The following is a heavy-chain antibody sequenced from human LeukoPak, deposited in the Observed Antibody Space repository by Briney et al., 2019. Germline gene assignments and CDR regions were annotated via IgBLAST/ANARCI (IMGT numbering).Heavy chain of an antibody. CDR2: ISGSGGST. CDR3: AKLGADSSSGFFDY. D-gene: IGHD6-19*01. J-gene: IGHJ4*02. CDR1: GFTFSSYA. V-gene: IGHV3-23*01. Sequence: QPGGSLRLSCAASGFTFSSYAMSWVRQAPGKGLEWVSVISGSGGSTYYADSVSTYYAGSAKGRFTISRDNSKNTLYLQMNSLRAEDTAVYYCAKLGADSSSGFFDYWGQGTLVTVSS.